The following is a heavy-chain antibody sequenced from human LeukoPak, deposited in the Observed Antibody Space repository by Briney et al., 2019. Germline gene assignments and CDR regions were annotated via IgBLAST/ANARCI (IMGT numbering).Heavy chain of an antibody. Sequence: GSLRLSCAASGFTFRNAWMSWVRQPPGKGLEWIGEINHSGSTNYNPSLKGRVTISVDTSKNQFSLKLSSVTAADTAVYYCARARRIRTDYVTRVIHYFDYWGQGTLVTVSS. CDR3: ARARRIRTDYVTRVIHYFDY. CDR1: GFTFRNAW. CDR2: INHSGST. J-gene: IGHJ4*02. V-gene: IGHV4-34*01. D-gene: IGHD4-17*01.